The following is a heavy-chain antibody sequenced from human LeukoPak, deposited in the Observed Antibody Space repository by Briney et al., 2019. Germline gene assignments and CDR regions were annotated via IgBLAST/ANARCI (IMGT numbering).Heavy chain of an antibody. J-gene: IGHJ4*02. D-gene: IGHD5-18*01. CDR2: INPSGGST. V-gene: IGHV1-46*01. Sequence: ASVKVSCKASGYTFTSYYMHWVRQAPGQGLEWMGIINPSGGSTSYAQKFQGRVTMTRETSTSTVYMELSSLTSEDTAVYYCARWDEYSYGQPQGGSLDYWGQGTLVTVSS. CDR1: GYTFTSYY. CDR3: ARWDEYSYGQPQGGSLDY.